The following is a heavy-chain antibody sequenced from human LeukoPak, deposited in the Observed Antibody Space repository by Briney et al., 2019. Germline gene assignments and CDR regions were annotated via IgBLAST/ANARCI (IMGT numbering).Heavy chain of an antibody. Sequence: GRSLRLSCAASVFTFDDYAMHWVRHAPGKGLEWVSGISWNSGSIGYADSVKGRFTISRDNAKNSLYLQMNSLRAEDTALYYCAKGGGLGELSLLLFDYWGQGTLVTVSS. J-gene: IGHJ4*02. V-gene: IGHV3-9*01. CDR3: AKGGGLGELSLLLFDY. D-gene: IGHD3-16*02. CDR1: VFTFDDYA. CDR2: ISWNSGSI.